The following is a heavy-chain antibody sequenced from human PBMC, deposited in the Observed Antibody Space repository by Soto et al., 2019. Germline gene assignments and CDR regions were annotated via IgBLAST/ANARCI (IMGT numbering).Heavy chain of an antibody. J-gene: IGHJ5*02. CDR2: IYYSGST. V-gene: IGHV4-59*01. Sequence: SETLSLTCTVPGGSISSYYWSWIRQPPGKGLEWIGYIYYSGSTNYNPSLKSRVTISVDTSKNQFSLKLSSVTAADTAVYYCARDGATPPGWFDPWGQGTLVTVSS. CDR1: GGSISSYY. D-gene: IGHD1-1*01. CDR3: ARDGATPPGWFDP.